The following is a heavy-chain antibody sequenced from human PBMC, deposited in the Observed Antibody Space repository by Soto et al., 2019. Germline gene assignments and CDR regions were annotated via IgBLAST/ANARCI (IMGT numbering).Heavy chain of an antibody. J-gene: IGHJ5*02. CDR2: IYYSGST. D-gene: IGHD4-17*01. CDR1: GGSITSSSSY. CDR3: ARQPSCAATVTSVINWFDP. Sequence: QLQLQESGPGLVKPSETLSLTCTVSGGSITSSSSYWGWIRQPPGKGLEWIGYIYYSGSTNYNPSLKSRVTISVDTSKNQFSLQLNSVTAADTAVYYCARQPSCAATVTSVINWFDPWGQGALVTVSS. V-gene: IGHV4-39*01.